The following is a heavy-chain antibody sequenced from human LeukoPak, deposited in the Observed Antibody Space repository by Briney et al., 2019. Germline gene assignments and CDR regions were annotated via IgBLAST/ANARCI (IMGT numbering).Heavy chain of an antibody. V-gene: IGHV3-23*01. J-gene: IGHJ6*02. CDR3: AKDLTVAITYGFDV. D-gene: IGHD3-16*01. CDR2: ISGSGGST. CDR1: GFTFSSYA. Sequence: PGGSLRLSCAASGFTFSSYAMSWVRQAPGKGLEWVSGISGSGGSTYYADSVEGRFTISRDFSKNTLHLQMNSLRAEDTAVYCCAKDLTVAITYGFDVWGQGTTVTVSS.